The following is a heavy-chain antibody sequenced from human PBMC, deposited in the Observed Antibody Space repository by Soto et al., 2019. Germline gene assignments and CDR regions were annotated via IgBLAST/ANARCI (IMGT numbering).Heavy chain of an antibody. Sequence: PGGSLRLSCAASCVAFSAVGMLWVRQTPGKGLELVAFISSHADKRYYGDSVQGRFTVSRDDSKNTLYLQMTSLRPEDTAVYYCAKDSRASGYDDYFDFWGQGTPVTVSS. V-gene: IGHV3-30*18. CDR3: AKDSRASGYDDYFDF. J-gene: IGHJ4*02. CDR2: ISSHADKR. CDR1: CVAFSAVG. D-gene: IGHD5-12*01.